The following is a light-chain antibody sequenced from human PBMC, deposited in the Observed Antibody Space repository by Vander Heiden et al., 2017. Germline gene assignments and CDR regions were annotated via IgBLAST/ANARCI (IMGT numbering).Light chain of an antibody. CDR3: QSADSSGNYV. J-gene: IGLJ1*01. CDR2: KDS. V-gene: IGLV3-25*03. CDR1: ALQKQY. Sequence: SYELTQPPSASVSQGQTARMTCAGDALQKQYAYWYQQKPGQAPLLVIYKDSERPSGIPERFSGSSSGTTVTLTISGVQAEDEADYYCQSADSSGNYVFGTGTKVTV.